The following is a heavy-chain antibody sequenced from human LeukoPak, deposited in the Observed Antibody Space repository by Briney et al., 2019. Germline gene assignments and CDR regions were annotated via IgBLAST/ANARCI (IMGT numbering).Heavy chain of an antibody. CDR1: GFTFSSYA. V-gene: IGHV3-23*01. Sequence: GGSLRLSCAASGFTFSSYAMSWVRQAPGKGLEWVSAISGSGGSTYYADSVKGRFTISRDNSKNTLYLKMNSLRAEDTAVYYCAKSGCSSTSCFFDYWGQGTLVTVSS. J-gene: IGHJ4*02. D-gene: IGHD2-2*01. CDR3: AKSGCSSTSCFFDY. CDR2: ISGSGGST.